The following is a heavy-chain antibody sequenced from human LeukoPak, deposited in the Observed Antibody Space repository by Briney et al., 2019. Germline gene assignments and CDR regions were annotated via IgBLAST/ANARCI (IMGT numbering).Heavy chain of an antibody. D-gene: IGHD3-16*01. CDR1: GYSFTSYW. J-gene: IGHJ4*02. CDR3: ARLPRRNYGYFDY. V-gene: IGHV5-51*01. Sequence: GESLKITSEGSGYSFTSYWIGWVRQMPGKGLEWMGIIYPGDSDTRYSPSFQGQVTISADKSISTAYLQWNSLKASDTAMYYCARLPRRNYGYFDYWGQGILVTVSS. CDR2: IYPGDSDT.